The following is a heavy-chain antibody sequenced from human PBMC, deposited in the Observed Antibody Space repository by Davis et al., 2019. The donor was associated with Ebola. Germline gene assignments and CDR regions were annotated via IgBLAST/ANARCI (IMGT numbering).Heavy chain of an antibody. J-gene: IGHJ4*02. CDR2: ISAYNGNT. V-gene: IGHV1-18*01. D-gene: IGHD3-22*01. CDR3: ARVSKGDSSGYKHLDY. Sequence: AASVKVSCKASGYTFTSYGISWVRQAPGQGLEWMGWISAYNGNTNYAQKLQGRVTMTTDTSTSTAYMELRSLKSEDTAVYYCARVSKGDSSGYKHLDYWGQGTLVTVSS. CDR1: GYTFTSYG.